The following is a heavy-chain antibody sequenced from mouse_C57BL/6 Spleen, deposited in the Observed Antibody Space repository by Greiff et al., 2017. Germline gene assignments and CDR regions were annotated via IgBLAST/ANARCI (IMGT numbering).Heavy chain of an antibody. CDR1: GYTFTSYG. CDR2: IYPRSGNT. D-gene: IGHD2-4*01. CDR3: ARGCDSDVGCAFDY. Sequence: QVQLKQSGAELARPGASVKLSCKASGYTFTSYGISWVKQRTGQGLEWIGEIYPRSGNTYYNEKFKGKATLTADKSSSTAYMEIRSLTSEDAAVYYCARGCDSDVGCAFDYWGQGTTLTVSS. J-gene: IGHJ2*01. V-gene: IGHV1-81*01.